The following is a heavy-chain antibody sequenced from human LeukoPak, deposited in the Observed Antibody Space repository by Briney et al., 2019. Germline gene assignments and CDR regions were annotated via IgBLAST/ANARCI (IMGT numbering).Heavy chain of an antibody. CDR1: GFTFSGYG. V-gene: IGHV3-30*18. D-gene: IGHD5-12*01. J-gene: IGHJ6*02. CDR3: AKGVGYGGMDV. CDR2: IPYDGHNE. Sequence: PGGSLRLSCAASGFTFSGYGMHWVRQAPGKGLEWVAVIPYDGHNEYYTDSVKGRFTISRDNSKNTVLLQMNSLRVEDTAVYYCAKGVGYGGMDVWGQGTTLIVSS.